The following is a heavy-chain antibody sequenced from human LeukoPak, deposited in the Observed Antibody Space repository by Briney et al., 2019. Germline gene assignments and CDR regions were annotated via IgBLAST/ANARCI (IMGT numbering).Heavy chain of an antibody. CDR2: MNPNSGNT. J-gene: IGHJ5*02. CDR3: AREPPYSSGWYKVRGNWFDP. D-gene: IGHD6-19*01. Sequence: ASVKVSCKASGYTFTSYDINWVRQATGQGLEWMGWMNPNSGNTGYAQKFQGRVTMTRNTSISTAYMELSSLRSEDTAVYYCAREPPYSSGWYKVRGNWFDPWGQGTLVTVSS. CDR1: GYTFTSYD. V-gene: IGHV1-8*02.